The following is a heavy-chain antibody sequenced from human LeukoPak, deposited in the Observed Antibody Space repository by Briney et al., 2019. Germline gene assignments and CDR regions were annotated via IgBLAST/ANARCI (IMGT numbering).Heavy chain of an antibody. V-gene: IGHV1-69*13. CDR1: GGTFSSYA. CDR3: ARKVGGYSYGHAFDY. Sequence: GASVTVSCTASGGTFSSYAISWVRQAPGQGLEWMGGIIPIFGTANYAQKFQGRVTITADESTSTAYMELSSLRSEDTAVYYCARKVGGYSYGHAFDYWGQGTLVTVSS. CDR2: IIPIFGTA. D-gene: IGHD5-18*01. J-gene: IGHJ4*02.